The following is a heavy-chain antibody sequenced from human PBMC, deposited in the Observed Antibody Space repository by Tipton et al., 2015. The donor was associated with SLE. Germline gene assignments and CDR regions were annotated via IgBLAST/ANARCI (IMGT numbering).Heavy chain of an antibody. V-gene: IGHV4-59*01. CDR2: IYHSGST. CDR1: GASISSYY. Sequence: LRLSCTVSGASISSYYWSWIRQPPGKGLEWIGSIYHSGSTYYNPSLKSRVTISVDTSKNQFSLKLSSVTAADTAVYYCARDLAARGGHYFDYWGQGTLVTVSS. CDR3: ARDLAARGGHYFDY. J-gene: IGHJ4*02. D-gene: IGHD6-6*01.